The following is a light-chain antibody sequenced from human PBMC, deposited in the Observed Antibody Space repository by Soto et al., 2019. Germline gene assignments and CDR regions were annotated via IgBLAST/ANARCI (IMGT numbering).Light chain of an antibody. CDR2: KAS. Sequence: DIQMTQSPSTLSASLGDRVTITCRASQSISSWLAWYQHKPGKAPKLLIYKASSLESGVPSRFSGSGSGTEFTLTISSLQPDDFATYYCQQYYSYSWTFGQGTKVDIK. CDR1: QSISSW. CDR3: QQYYSYSWT. J-gene: IGKJ1*01. V-gene: IGKV1-5*03.